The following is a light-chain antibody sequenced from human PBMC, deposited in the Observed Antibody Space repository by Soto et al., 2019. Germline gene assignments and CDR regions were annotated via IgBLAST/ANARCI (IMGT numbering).Light chain of an antibody. CDR2: DAS. V-gene: IGKV1-5*01. Sequence: EIQMTQSPSTLSASVGDRVTITCRASQSISSWLAWYQQKPGKAPKLLIYDASSLESGVPSRFSGSGSGTEFTLTIGCLQLEDFETYYYQHSNIFYARFAQGTKVEFK. CDR3: QHSNIFYAR. CDR1: QSISSW. J-gene: IGKJ1*01.